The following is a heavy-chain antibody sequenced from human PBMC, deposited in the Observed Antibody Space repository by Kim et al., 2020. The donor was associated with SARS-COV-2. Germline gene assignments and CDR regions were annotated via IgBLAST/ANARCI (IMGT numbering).Heavy chain of an antibody. D-gene: IGHD3-3*01. J-gene: IGHJ6*02. Sequence: ASVKVSCKASGYTFTSYDINWVRQATGQGLEWMGWMNPNSGNIGYAQKFQGRVTMTRNTSISTAYMELSSLRSEDTAVSYCARVSARDFWSGYYTPRGYYYYYYGMDCWGQGTTVTVSS. CDR3: ARVSARDFWSGYYTPRGYYYYYYGMDC. V-gene: IGHV1-8*01. CDR1: GYTFTSYD. CDR2: MNPNSGNI.